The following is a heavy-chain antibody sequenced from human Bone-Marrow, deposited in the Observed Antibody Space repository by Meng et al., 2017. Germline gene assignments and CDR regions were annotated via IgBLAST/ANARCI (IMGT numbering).Heavy chain of an antibody. Sequence: QVQLQESGPGLVKPSGTRSLTCPVASVSISSTNWWGWVRQPPGKGLEWIGEIHQDGYTNYSPSLKSRVTISVDKSRNQFSLKLNSVTAADTAVYYCARLGPPIAAGDPFDYWGQGTLVTVSS. D-gene: IGHD6-13*01. J-gene: IGHJ4*02. CDR2: IHQDGYT. CDR3: ARLGPPIAAGDPFDY. V-gene: IGHV4-4*02. CDR1: SVSISSTNW.